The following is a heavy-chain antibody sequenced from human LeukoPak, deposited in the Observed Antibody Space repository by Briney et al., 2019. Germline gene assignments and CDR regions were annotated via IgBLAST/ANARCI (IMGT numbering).Heavy chain of an antibody. Sequence: GGSLRLSCAASGFTFNSYSMNWVRQAPGKGLEWVSSISSSSSYIYYADSVKGRFTISRDNAKNSLYLQMNSLRAEDTAVYYCARASPEYCGGDCYDYYYYGMDVWGQGTTVTVSS. D-gene: IGHD2-21*02. V-gene: IGHV3-21*01. CDR2: ISSSSSYI. CDR3: ARASPEYCGGDCYDYYYYGMDV. CDR1: GFTFNSYS. J-gene: IGHJ6*02.